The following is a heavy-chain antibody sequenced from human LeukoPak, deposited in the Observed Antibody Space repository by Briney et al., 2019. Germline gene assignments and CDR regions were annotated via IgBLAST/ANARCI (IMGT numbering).Heavy chain of an antibody. CDR3: AKDLSSSWYYYMDV. J-gene: IGHJ6*03. V-gene: IGHV3-23*01. Sequence: GGSLRLSCAASGFTFSSYAMSWVRQAPGKGLEWVSAISGSGGSTYYADSVKGRFTISRDNSKNTLYLQMNSLRAEDTAVYYCAKDLSSSWYYYMDVWGKGTTVTVSS. CDR2: ISGSGGST. CDR1: GFTFSSYA. D-gene: IGHD6-13*01.